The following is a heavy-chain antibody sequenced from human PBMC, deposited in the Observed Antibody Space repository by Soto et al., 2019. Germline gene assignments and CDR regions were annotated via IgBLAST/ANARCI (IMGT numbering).Heavy chain of an antibody. CDR2: ISDGCGST. V-gene: IGHV3-23*01. J-gene: IGHJ4*02. Sequence: RGSLILSCAASGFTLRSYAMSWVRQAPGNGLEWVSTISDGCGSTYYADSVKGRFTISSDNSKTTLYLQMTSLRAEDTAVYYCANQYFDYWGQGTLVTVSS. CDR1: GFTLRSYA. CDR3: ANQYFDY.